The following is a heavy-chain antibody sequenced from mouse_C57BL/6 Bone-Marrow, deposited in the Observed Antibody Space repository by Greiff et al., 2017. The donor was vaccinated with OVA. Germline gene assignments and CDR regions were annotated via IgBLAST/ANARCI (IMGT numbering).Heavy chain of an antibody. CDR2: ISDGGSYT. CDR3: AREGNYEGLDY. J-gene: IGHJ2*01. D-gene: IGHD2-1*01. CDR1: GFTFSSYA. V-gene: IGHV5-4*01. Sequence: DVQLVESGGGLVKPGGSLKLSCAASGFTFSSYAMSWVRQTPEKRLEWVATISDGGSYTYYPDNVKGRFTISRDNAKNNLYLQMSHLKTEDTAVYYCAREGNYEGLDYWGQGTTLTVSS.